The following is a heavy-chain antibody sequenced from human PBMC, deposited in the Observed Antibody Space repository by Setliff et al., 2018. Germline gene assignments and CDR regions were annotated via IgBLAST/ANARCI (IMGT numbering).Heavy chain of an antibody. CDR2: IFPTGTT. V-gene: IGHV4-61*02. D-gene: IGHD3-10*01. J-gene: IGHJ4*02. Sequence: SETLSLTCTVSGDSITSGSVYWSWIRQPAGKGLEWIGRIFPTGTTNYNPDLKSRVTLSIDTSKNQFSLKLSSVTAADAALYYCAASRAYTGAVEEWFLPKTFDFWGQGSPVTVS. CDR3: AASRAYTGAVEEWFLPKTFDF. CDR1: GDSITSGSVY.